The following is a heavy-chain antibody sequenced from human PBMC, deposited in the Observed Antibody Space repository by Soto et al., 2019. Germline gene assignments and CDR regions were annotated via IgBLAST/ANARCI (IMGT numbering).Heavy chain of an antibody. CDR2: ISWNSGSI. V-gene: IGHV3-9*01. Sequence: PGGSLRLSCAASGFTFDDYAMHWVRQAPGKGLEWVSGISWNSGSIGYADSVKGRFTTSRDNAKNSLYLQMNSLRAEDTALYYCAKDRSGYSYGYGYDAFDIWGQGTMVTVSS. CDR1: GFTFDDYA. J-gene: IGHJ3*02. D-gene: IGHD5-18*01. CDR3: AKDRSGYSYGYGYDAFDI.